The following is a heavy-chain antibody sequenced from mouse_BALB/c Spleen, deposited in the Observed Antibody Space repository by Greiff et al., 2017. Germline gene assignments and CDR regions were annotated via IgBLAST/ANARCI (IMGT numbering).Heavy chain of an antibody. CDR1: GYSITSDYA. CDR2: ISYSGST. Sequence: EVKLQESGPGLVKPSQSLSLTCTVTGYSITSDYAWNWIRQFPGNKLEWMGYISYSGSTSYNPSLKSRISITRDTSKNQFFLQLNSVTTEDTATYYCALRLPYYYAMDYWGQGTSVTVSS. CDR3: ALRLPYYYAMDY. V-gene: IGHV3-2*02. D-gene: IGHD1-2*01. J-gene: IGHJ4*01.